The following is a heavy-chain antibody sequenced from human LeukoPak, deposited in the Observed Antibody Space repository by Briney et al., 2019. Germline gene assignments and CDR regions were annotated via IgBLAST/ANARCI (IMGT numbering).Heavy chain of an antibody. V-gene: IGHV3-23*01. CDR2: ISGSGGST. CDR3: ARATMIVVVITPYYFDY. Sequence: GGSLRLSCAASGFTFSSYAMSWVRQAPGKGLEWVSAISGSGGSTYYADSVKGRFTISRDNSKNTLYLQMNSLRAEDTAVYYCARATMIVVVITPYYFDYWGQGTLVTVSS. D-gene: IGHD3-22*01. J-gene: IGHJ4*02. CDR1: GFTFSSYA.